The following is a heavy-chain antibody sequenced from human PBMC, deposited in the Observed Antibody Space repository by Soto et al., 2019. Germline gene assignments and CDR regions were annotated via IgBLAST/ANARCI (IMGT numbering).Heavy chain of an antibody. V-gene: IGHV3-23*01. D-gene: IGHD6-6*01. Sequence: EVQLLESGGGLVQPGGSLRLSCAASGFTFSSCAMSWVRQAPGKGLECVSVISGSGGSTYYADSVKGRFTISRDNSKKTRYLQMNSLRAEDTAVYYCAKAREYSTSSGFDPWSQGDLVTVSS. CDR2: ISGSGGST. CDR1: GFTFSSCA. CDR3: AKAREYSTSSGFDP. J-gene: IGHJ5*02.